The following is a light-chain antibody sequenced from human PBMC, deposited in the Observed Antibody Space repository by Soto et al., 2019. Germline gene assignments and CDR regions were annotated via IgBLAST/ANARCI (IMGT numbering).Light chain of an antibody. CDR3: QQYNNWPLT. Sequence: EIGLTQSPGTLSFSAGEGATLSFRASQSVSSNLAWHQQRPGQAPRLLIYGASTRATGVPARFSGGGSGTEFTLTITSLQSEDFAVYWCQQYNNWPLTFGPGTRLEI. V-gene: IGKV3D-15*01. CDR1: QSVSSN. J-gene: IGKJ5*01. CDR2: GAS.